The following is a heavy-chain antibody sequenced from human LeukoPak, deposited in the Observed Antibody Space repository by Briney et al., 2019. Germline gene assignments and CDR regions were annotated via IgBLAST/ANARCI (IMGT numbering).Heavy chain of an antibody. J-gene: IGHJ6*02. V-gene: IGHV1-69*04. CDR3: AGDPNDSSGYYPLYYYGMDV. CDR2: IIPIPGIA. CDR1: GYTFTSYG. D-gene: IGHD3-22*01. Sequence: ASVKVSCKASGYTFTSYGISWVRQAPGQGLEWMGRIIPIPGIANYAQKFQGRVTITADKSTSTAYMELSSLRSEDTAVYYCAGDPNDSSGYYPLYYYGMDVWGQGTTVTVSS.